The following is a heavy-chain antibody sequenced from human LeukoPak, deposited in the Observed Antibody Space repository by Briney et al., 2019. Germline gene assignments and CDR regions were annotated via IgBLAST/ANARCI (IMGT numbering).Heavy chain of an antibody. J-gene: IGHJ5*02. CDR2: INPSGGST. V-gene: IGHV1-46*03. D-gene: IGHD5-18*01. CDR1: GYTFTSYY. Sequence: ASVKVSCKASGYTFTSYYMHWVRQAPGQGLEWMGIINPSGGSTSYAQKFQGRVTMTRDTSTSTAYMELRSLRSEDTAVYYCARDRSGYSYGFWFDPWGQGTPVTVSS. CDR3: ARDRSGYSYGFWFDP.